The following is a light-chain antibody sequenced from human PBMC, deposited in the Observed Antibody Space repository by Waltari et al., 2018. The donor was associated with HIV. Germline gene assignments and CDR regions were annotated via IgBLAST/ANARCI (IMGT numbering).Light chain of an antibody. CDR1: SSNIGAGFA. Sequence: QAILTQPPSVSGAPGPRVTISCTGTSSNIGAGFAVHWYQQAPGTAPKLLIFGNTNRPSGVPGRFSAYRFGTSASLTIAWLQADDEADYYCRSYDRTLSGFVFGSGTQVTV. CDR3: RSYDRTLSGFV. J-gene: IGLJ1*01. CDR2: GNT. V-gene: IGLV1-40*01.